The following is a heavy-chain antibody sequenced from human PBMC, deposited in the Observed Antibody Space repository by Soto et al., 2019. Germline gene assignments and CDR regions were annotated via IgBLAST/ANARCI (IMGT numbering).Heavy chain of an antibody. CDR2: IYHSGST. V-gene: IGHV4-4*02. D-gene: IGHD4-17*01. CDR1: SGSISSSNW. CDR3: ARVSSVPTDYFDY. J-gene: IGHJ4*02. Sequence: PSETLSPTCAVSSGSISSSNWWSWVRQPPGEGLEWIEEIYHSGSTNYNPSLKSRVTISVDKSKDQFSLKLSSVTAADMAVYSCARVSSVPTDYFDYWGQGTLVTVSS.